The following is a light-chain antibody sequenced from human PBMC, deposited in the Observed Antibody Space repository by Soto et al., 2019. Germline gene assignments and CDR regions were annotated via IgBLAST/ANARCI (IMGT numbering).Light chain of an antibody. J-gene: IGKJ1*01. V-gene: IGKV1-9*01. Sequence: DIQLTQSPSFLSASVGDRVTITCRASQSISSYLAWYQQKPGKAPKLLIYVASTLRSGVPSRFSGSGSGTEFNLTISSLQPEDFATYFCQQRSNWPLTFGQGTKVDIK. CDR3: QQRSNWPLT. CDR1: QSISSY. CDR2: VAS.